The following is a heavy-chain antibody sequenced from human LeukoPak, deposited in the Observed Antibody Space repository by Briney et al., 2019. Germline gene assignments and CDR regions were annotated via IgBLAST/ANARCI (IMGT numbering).Heavy chain of an antibody. CDR2: ISSSSSYI. CDR1: GFTFGDYA. CDR3: ARREMATIYGSDY. V-gene: IGHV3-21*01. J-gene: IGHJ4*02. D-gene: IGHD5-24*01. Sequence: GGSLRLSCTASGFTFGDYAMSWFRQAPGKGLEWVSSISSSSSYIYYADSVKGRFTISRDNAKNSLYLQMNSLRAEDTAVYYCARREMATIYGSDYWGQGTLVTVSS.